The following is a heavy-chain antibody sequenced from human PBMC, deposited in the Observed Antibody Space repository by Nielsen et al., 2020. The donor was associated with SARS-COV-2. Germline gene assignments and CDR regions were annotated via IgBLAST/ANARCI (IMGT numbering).Heavy chain of an antibody. Sequence: GGSLRLSFAASGFTFDDYGMSWFRQAPGKGLEWISYIYSGGGTYYADSVKGRFTISRDNSKDTLYLQMNSLRAEDAAVYYCATGIRDSSSFHHWGQGTLVTVSS. V-gene: IGHV3-66*01. CDR1: GFTFDDYG. J-gene: IGHJ4*02. CDR3: ATGIRDSSSFHH. D-gene: IGHD3-22*01. CDR2: IYSGGGT.